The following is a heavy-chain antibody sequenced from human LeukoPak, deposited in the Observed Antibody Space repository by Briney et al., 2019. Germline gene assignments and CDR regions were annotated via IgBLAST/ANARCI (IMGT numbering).Heavy chain of an antibody. Sequence: PGGSLRLSCAASGFTFSNAWMSWVRRAPGKGLEWVGRFRSKTDGGTIDYAAPVKGRFTISRDDSRNTLYLQMNSLKTEDTAVYYCTTVIMGAPKDDYWGQGTLVTVSS. CDR2: FRSKTDGGTI. J-gene: IGHJ4*02. D-gene: IGHD1-26*01. CDR3: TTVIMGAPKDDY. CDR1: GFTFSNAW. V-gene: IGHV3-15*05.